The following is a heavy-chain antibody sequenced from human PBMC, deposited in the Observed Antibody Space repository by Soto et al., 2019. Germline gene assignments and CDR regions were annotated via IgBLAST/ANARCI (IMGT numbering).Heavy chain of an antibody. V-gene: IGHV4-59*01. Sequence: PSETLSLTCTVSGGSISSYYWSWIRQPPGKGLEWIGYIYYSGSTNYNPSLKSRVTISVDTSKNQFSLKLSSVTAADTAVYYCARGFIGYCSGGSCTNWFDPWGQGTLVAVS. CDR3: ARGFIGYCSGGSCTNWFDP. D-gene: IGHD2-15*01. CDR1: GGSISSYY. CDR2: IYYSGST. J-gene: IGHJ5*02.